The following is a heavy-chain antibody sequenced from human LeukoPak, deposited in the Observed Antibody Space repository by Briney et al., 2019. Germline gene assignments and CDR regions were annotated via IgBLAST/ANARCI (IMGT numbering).Heavy chain of an antibody. CDR2: ISAYNGNT. J-gene: IGHJ1*01. D-gene: IGHD2-8*01. CDR3: ASCHCTNGVCYGECEYFQH. V-gene: IGHV1-18*01. Sequence: ASVKVSCKASGYTFTSYGISWVRQAPGQGLEWMGWISAYNGNTNYAQKLQGRVTMTTVTFTSTAYMELRSLRSDDTAVYYCASCHCTNGVCYGECEYFQHWGQGTLVTVSS. CDR1: GYTFTSYG.